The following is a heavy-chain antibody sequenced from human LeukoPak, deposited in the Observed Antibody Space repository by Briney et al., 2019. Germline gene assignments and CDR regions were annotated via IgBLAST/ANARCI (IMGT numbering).Heavy chain of an antibody. D-gene: IGHD3-10*01. CDR3: AKDISITMVRGVKIDY. CDR2: ISWNSGSI. Sequence: GRSLRLSCAASGFTFYDYAMHWVRHAPGKGLEWVSGISWNSGSIGYADSVKGRFTISRDNAKNSLYLQMNSLRAEDTALYYCAKDISITMVRGVKIDYWGQGTLGTVSS. V-gene: IGHV3-9*01. J-gene: IGHJ4*02. CDR1: GFTFYDYA.